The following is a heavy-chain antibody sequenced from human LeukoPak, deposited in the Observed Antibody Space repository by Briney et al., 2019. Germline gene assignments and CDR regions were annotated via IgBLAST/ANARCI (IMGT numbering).Heavy chain of an antibody. CDR3: ARLHSSRAEEFDP. J-gene: IGHJ5*02. Sequence: SGTLSLTCTVSGGSISGSYWSCVPQPPGKGLEWIAYIYYIGTTNYNTSLRSRVTISVDTSKNQFSLRLSSWTATDTAVYYCARLHSSRAEEFDPWGQGTLVTVSS. V-gene: IGHV4-59*01. CDR2: IYYIGTT. CDR1: GGSISGSY.